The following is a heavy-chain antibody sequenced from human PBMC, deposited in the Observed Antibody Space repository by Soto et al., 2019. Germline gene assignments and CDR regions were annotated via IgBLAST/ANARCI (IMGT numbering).Heavy chain of an antibody. Sequence: GGSMRLSCAASGFTFSRYGVHWVRQAPGKGLEWVAVISYDGSNKYYADSDSVKGRFTISRDNSKNTLYLQMNSLRAEDTAVYYCAKEGGVQQWLVYNRDGAFDIWGQGTMVTVSS. J-gene: IGHJ3*02. V-gene: IGHV3-30*18. CDR2: ISYDGSNK. CDR3: AKEGGVQQWLVYNRDGAFDI. CDR1: GFTFSRYG. D-gene: IGHD6-19*01.